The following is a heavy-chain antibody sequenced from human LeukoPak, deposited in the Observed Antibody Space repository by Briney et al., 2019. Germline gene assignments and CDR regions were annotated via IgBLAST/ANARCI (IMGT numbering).Heavy chain of an antibody. Sequence: GASVKVSCKASGYTFTSYYMHWVRQAPGQGLEWMGWINPNGGGTYYAQNFQGRVTMSRDTSIGTVYMELSSLRSDDTAVYYCAKGKLAAAGLDYWGQGTLVTVSS. CDR1: GYTFTSYY. CDR3: AKGKLAAAGLDY. CDR2: INPNGGGT. D-gene: IGHD6-13*01. V-gene: IGHV1-2*02. J-gene: IGHJ4*02.